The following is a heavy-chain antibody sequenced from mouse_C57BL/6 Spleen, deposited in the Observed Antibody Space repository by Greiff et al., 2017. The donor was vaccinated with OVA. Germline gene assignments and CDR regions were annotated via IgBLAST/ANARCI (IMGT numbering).Heavy chain of an antibody. CDR3: ARGYSNYNYAMDY. Sequence: VQLQESGAELAKPGASVKMSCKASGYTFTTYPIEWMKQNHGKSLEWIGNFHPYNDDTKYNEKFKGKATLTVEKSSSTVYLELSRLTSDDSAVYYCARGYSNYNYAMDYWGQGTSVTVSS. V-gene: IGHV1-47*01. CDR1: GYTFTTYP. J-gene: IGHJ4*01. CDR2: FHPYNDDT. D-gene: IGHD2-5*01.